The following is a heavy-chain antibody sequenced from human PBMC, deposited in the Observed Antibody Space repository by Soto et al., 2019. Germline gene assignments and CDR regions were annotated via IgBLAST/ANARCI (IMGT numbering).Heavy chain of an antibody. CDR3: ARDGGSHGPSYFDS. J-gene: IGHJ4*02. D-gene: IGHD3-16*01. CDR2: IWYDGSIK. CDR1: GSTFSYYG. Sequence: VHLVESGGGVVQPGRSLRLSCAASGSTFSYYGMNWVRQAPGKGPEWVVVIWYDGSIKYYAESVKGRFSISRDNSKNTLYLNMNSLRTEDTAVYYCARDGGSHGPSYFDSWGQGSQVIVSS. V-gene: IGHV3-33*01.